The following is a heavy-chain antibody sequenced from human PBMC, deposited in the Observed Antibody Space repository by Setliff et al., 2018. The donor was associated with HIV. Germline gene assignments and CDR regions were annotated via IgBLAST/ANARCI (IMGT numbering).Heavy chain of an antibody. Sequence: ASVKVSCKASGYTFTGYDMHWARQAPGQGLEWMGWVNPNSGGTNYAQKFQGRVTMTRDTSISTAYMELSRLRSDDTAVYYCARDLTGDLFFDYWGQGTLVTVSS. J-gene: IGHJ4*02. V-gene: IGHV1-2*02. CDR1: GYTFTGYD. CDR3: ARDLTGDLFFDY. CDR2: VNPNSGGT. D-gene: IGHD3-9*01.